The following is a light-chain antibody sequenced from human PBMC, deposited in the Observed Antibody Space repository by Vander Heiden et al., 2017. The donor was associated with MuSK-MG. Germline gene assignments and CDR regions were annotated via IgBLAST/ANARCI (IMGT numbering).Light chain of an antibody. CDR1: QSVSSN. V-gene: IGKV3-15*01. J-gene: IGKJ1*01. Sequence: EIVMTQSPATLSVYPGERATLSRRASQSVSSNLAWYQQKPGQAPRLLIYGASTRATGIPARFSGSGSGTEFTLTISSLQSEDFAVYYCQQYNNWPRTFGQGTKVEIK. CDR2: GAS. CDR3: QQYNNWPRT.